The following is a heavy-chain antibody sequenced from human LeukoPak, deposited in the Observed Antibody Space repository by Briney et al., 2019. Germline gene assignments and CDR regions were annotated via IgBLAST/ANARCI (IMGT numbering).Heavy chain of an antibody. Sequence: SETLSLTCTVSGGSISSGSYYWSWIRQPAGKGLEWIGRIYTSGSANYNPSLKSRVTISVDTSKNQFPLKLSSVTAADTAVYYCARVRNWFDPWGQGTLVTVSS. J-gene: IGHJ5*02. D-gene: IGHD3-10*01. CDR2: IYTSGSA. CDR1: GGSISSGSYY. CDR3: ARVRNWFDP. V-gene: IGHV4-61*02.